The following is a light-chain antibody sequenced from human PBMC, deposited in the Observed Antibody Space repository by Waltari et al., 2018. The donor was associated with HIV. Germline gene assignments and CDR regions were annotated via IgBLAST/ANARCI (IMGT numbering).Light chain of an antibody. CDR2: GVP. CDR1: SSDVGAYNL. Sequence: QSALTQVASVSGSPGQSITISCTGTSSDVGAYNLVSWYQQPPGTAPQLLLSGVPNRPSGISDRVAGSRSGNTASLTISGLQAEDEGDYYCCSYTGSGILFGGGTKLTVL. J-gene: IGLJ2*01. V-gene: IGLV2-23*02. CDR3: CSYTGSGIL.